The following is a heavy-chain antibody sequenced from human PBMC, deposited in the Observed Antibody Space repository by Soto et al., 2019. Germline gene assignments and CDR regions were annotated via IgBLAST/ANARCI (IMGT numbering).Heavy chain of an antibody. J-gene: IGHJ3*02. CDR2: ITSGSSYR. CDR3: ARRRGSGYSDDPFDM. Sequence: QVHLVESGGGLVKPGGSLRLSCAASGFSFSAYYTSWIRQAPGKGLEWISYITSGSSYRDYADSVKGRFTISRDNAKNSLYLQMNSLRAEDSAVYYCARRRGSGYSDDPFDMWGQGTMVTVSS. V-gene: IGHV3-11*06. D-gene: IGHD3-22*01. CDR1: GFSFSAYY.